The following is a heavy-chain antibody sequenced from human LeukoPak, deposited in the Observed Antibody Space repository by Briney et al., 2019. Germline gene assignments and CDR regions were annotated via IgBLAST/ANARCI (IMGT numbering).Heavy chain of an antibody. Sequence: SETLSLTCTVSGGSISSYYWSWIRQPLGKGLEWIGYIYTSGSTNYNPSLKSRVTISVDTSKNQFSLKLSSVTAADTAVYYCARLLGYCSGGSCYSLDYWGQGTLVTVSS. V-gene: IGHV4-4*09. J-gene: IGHJ4*02. D-gene: IGHD2-15*01. CDR3: ARLLGYCSGGSCYSLDY. CDR2: IYTSGST. CDR1: GGSISSYY.